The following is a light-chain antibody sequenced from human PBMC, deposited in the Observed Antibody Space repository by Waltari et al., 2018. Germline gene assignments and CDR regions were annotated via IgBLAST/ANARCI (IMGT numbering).Light chain of an antibody. V-gene: IGLV1-40*01. Sequence: QSVLTQPPSVSGTPGQRVTISCSGSTSNIGAGHDVPWYQHLPGTAPQPLIYGNNNRPSGVPDRFSGSKSGTSASLAITWLQADDEADYFCQSFDNMLSGGVVFGGGTKLAVL. J-gene: IGLJ2*01. CDR1: TSNIGAGHD. CDR3: QSFDNMLSGGVV. CDR2: GNN.